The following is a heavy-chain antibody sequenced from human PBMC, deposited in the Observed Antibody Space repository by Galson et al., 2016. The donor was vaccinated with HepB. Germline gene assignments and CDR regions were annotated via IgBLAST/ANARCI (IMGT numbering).Heavy chain of an antibody. J-gene: IGHJ4*02. CDR1: GFTFSNAW. CDR2: MRGSGAIR. D-gene: IGHD6-13*01. CDR3: ARGLMAAPGIDY. Sequence: SLRLSCAASGFTFSNAWMSWVRQAPGKGLEWVSAMRGSGAIRYYTDSVKGRFTISRDTSQNTLYLQMNSLRAEDTAVYYCARGLMAAPGIDYWGQGTLVTVSS. V-gene: IGHV3-23*01.